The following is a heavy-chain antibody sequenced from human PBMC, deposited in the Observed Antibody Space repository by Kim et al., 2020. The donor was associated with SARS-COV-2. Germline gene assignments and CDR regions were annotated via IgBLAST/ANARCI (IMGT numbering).Heavy chain of an antibody. Sequence: SETLSLTCTASGVSVNNYDWSWIRQPPGEGLEWIGYIYQSGRTNYNPSLKSRVTISVDTSKNQFSLKLNSVTTADTAVYYCARAARDGYNAWGQGTLVTVSP. J-gene: IGHJ5*02. D-gene: IGHD6-25*01. V-gene: IGHV4-59*02. CDR2: IYQSGRT. CDR3: ARAARDGYNA. CDR1: GVSVNNYD.